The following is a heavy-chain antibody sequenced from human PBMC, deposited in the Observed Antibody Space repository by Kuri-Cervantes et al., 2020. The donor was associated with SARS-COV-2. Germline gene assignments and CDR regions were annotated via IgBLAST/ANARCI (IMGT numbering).Heavy chain of an antibody. CDR2: IYSGGSST. CDR3: ARMYCGGDCYPDY. V-gene: IGHV3-23*03. CDR1: GFTFSSYA. D-gene: IGHD2-21*02. Sequence: GGSLRLSCAASGFTFSSYAMSWVRQAPGKGLEWVSVIYSGGSSTYYADSVKGRFTISRDNSKNTLYLQMNSLRAEDTAVYYCARMYCGGDCYPDYWGQGTLVTVSS. J-gene: IGHJ4*02.